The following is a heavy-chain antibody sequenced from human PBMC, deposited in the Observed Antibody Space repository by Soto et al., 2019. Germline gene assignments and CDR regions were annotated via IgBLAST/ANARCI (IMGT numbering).Heavy chain of an antibody. CDR2: ISRSGSTI. V-gene: IGHV3-11*01. CDR3: ARSRSDIVPTPFDY. D-gene: IGHD5-12*01. CDR1: GFTFSDYY. J-gene: IGHJ4*02. Sequence: PGGSLRLSCAAAGFTFSDYYMSWIRQAPGKGLEWVSHISRSGSTIYYADSVKGRFTISRDNAKNSLYLQMNSLRAEDTAVYSCARSRSDIVPTPFDYWGQGTLVTVSS.